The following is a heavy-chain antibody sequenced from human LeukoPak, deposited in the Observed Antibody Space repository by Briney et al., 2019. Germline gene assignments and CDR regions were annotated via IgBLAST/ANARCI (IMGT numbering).Heavy chain of an antibody. D-gene: IGHD4-17*01. CDR3: ARAVGYGDYYRYYMDV. CDR2: IGTAGDT. V-gene: IGHV3-13*01. Sequence: GGSLRLSCAASGFTFSSYDMHWVRQPTGKGLEWVSAIGTAGDTYYSHSVQGRFTISRENAKNSLYLHMNSLRAEDTAVYYCARAVGYGDYYRYYMDVWGKGTTVTISS. CDR1: GFTFSSYD. J-gene: IGHJ6*03.